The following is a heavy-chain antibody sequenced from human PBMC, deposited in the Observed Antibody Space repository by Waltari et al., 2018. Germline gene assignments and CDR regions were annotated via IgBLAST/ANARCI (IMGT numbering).Heavy chain of an antibody. CDR1: GYTFTSSA. V-gene: IGHV1-3*01. CDR2: INAGNGNT. J-gene: IGHJ6*02. Sequence: QVQLVQSGAEVKKPGASVKVSCKASGYTFTSSAMHWVRQAPGKSLEWMGWINAGNGNTKYSQKFQGRVTITRDTSASTAYMELSSLRSEDTAVYYCARDRFVGSGWSVFLDGMDVWGQGTTVTVSS. D-gene: IGHD6-19*01. CDR3: ARDRFVGSGWSVFLDGMDV.